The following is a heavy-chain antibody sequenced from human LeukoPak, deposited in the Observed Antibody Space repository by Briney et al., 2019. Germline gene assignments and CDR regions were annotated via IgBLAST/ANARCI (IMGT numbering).Heavy chain of an antibody. CDR1: GFTFDDYA. CDR3: ARGTYFDY. V-gene: IGHV3-9*01. J-gene: IGHJ4*02. Sequence: GGSLRLSCAASGFTFDDYAMHWVRQAPGKGLEWVSGISWNSGSIGYADSVKGRFTISRDNAKNSLYLRMNSLRAEDTALYYCARGTYFDYWGQGTLVTVSS. CDR2: ISWNSGSI.